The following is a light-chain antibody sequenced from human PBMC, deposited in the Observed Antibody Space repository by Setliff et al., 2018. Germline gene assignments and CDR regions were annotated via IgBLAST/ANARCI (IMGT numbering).Light chain of an antibody. CDR3: QSYDNSLRYV. V-gene: IGLV1-40*01. CDR1: SSNIGAGYE. J-gene: IGLJ1*01. CDR2: GNI. Sequence: QSMLTQPPSASGTPGQLVTISCTGSSSNIGAGYEVHWYQHLPGAAPKLLIYGNINRPLGVPDRFSASKSATSASLAITELQAEDEADYYCQSYDNSLRYVFGSGTKVTVL.